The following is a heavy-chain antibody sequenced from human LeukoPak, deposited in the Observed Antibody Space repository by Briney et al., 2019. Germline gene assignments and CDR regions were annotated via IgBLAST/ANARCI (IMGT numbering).Heavy chain of an antibody. V-gene: IGHV3-30*04. J-gene: IGHJ4*02. Sequence: GRSLRLSCAASGFTFSSYAMHWVRQAPGKGLEWVAVISYDGSNKYYADSVKGRFTISRDNSKNTLYLQMNSLRAEDTAVYYCARDSVVGYCSGGSCSGIDYWGQGTLVTVSS. CDR1: GFTFSSYA. CDR2: ISYDGSNK. D-gene: IGHD2-15*01. CDR3: ARDSVVGYCSGGSCSGIDY.